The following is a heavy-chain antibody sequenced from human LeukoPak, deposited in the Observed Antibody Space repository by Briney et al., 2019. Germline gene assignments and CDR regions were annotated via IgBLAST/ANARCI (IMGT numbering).Heavy chain of an antibody. D-gene: IGHD3-22*01. Sequence: SETLSLTCTVSGYSISSSYYWGWIRQPPGKGLEWIGSIYYSGSTYYNPSLKSRVTISVDTSKNQFSLKLSSVTAADTAVYYCARDRPADYYDSSGYYEGDAFDIWGQGTMVTVSS. CDR3: ARDRPADYYDSSGYYEGDAFDI. J-gene: IGHJ3*02. CDR2: IYYSGST. CDR1: GYSISSSYY. V-gene: IGHV4-38-2*02.